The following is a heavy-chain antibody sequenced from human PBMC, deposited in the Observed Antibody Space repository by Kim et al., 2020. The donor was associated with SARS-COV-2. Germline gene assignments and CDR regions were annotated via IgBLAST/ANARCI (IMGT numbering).Heavy chain of an antibody. CDR1: GGSISSYY. V-gene: IGHV4-59*13. J-gene: IGHJ5*02. CDR2: IYYSGST. D-gene: IGHD3-10*01. Sequence: SETLSLTCTVSGGSISSYYWSWIRQPPGKGLEWIGYIYYSGSTNYNPSLKSRVTISVDTSKNQFSLKLSSVTAADTAVYYCARDHPRYYGSGSEVYNWFDPWGQGTLVTVSS. CDR3: ARDHPRYYGSGSEVYNWFDP.